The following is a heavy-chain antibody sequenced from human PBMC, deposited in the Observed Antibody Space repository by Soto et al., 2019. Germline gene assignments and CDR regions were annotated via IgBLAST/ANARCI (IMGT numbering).Heavy chain of an antibody. CDR3: AKGPWFGELWDLYYYYMDV. V-gene: IGHV3-23*01. Sequence: EVQLLESGGGLVQPGGSLRLSCAASGFTFSSYAMSWVRQAPGKGLEWVSAISGSGGSTYYADSVKGRFTISRDNSKNTLYLQMNSLRAEDTAVYYCAKGPWFGELWDLYYYYMDVWGKGTTVTVSS. CDR1: GFTFSSYA. J-gene: IGHJ6*03. D-gene: IGHD3-10*01. CDR2: ISGSGGST.